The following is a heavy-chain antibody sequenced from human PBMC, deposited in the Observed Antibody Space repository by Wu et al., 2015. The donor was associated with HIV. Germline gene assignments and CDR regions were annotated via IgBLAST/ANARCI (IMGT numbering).Heavy chain of an antibody. CDR1: GYTFIGYY. CDR2: INPNSGGT. Sequence: QVQLVQSGAEMKKPGASVKVSCKASGYTFIGYYIHWVRQAPGQGLEWMGWINPNSGGTNYAQKFQGRVTMTRDTSISAAYMELTRLTSDDTAFYYCARDYYDSSGYITNNWFDPWGQGTLVTVSS. V-gene: IGHV1-2*02. CDR3: ARDYYDSSGYITNNWFDP. D-gene: IGHD3-22*01. J-gene: IGHJ5*02.